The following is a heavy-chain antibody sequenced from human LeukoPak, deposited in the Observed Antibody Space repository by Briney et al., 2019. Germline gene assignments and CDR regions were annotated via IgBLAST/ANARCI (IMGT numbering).Heavy chain of an antibody. V-gene: IGHV3-23*01. CDR3: AKDPWYNWNDDWGYYSDY. D-gene: IGHD1-1*01. CDR2: ISGSGGST. J-gene: IGHJ4*02. Sequence: GGSLRLSCAASGFTFSSYAMSWVRQAPGKGLEWVSAISGSGGSTYYADSVKGRFTISRDNSKNTLYLQMNSLRAEDTAVYYCAKDPWYNWNDDWGYYSDYWGQGTLVTVSS. CDR1: GFTFSSYA.